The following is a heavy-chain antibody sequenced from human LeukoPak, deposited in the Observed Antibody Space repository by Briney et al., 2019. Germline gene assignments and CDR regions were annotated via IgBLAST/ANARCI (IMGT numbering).Heavy chain of an antibody. CDR2: INPNSGGT. CDR1: GYTFTGYY. J-gene: IGHJ4*02. D-gene: IGHD3-22*01. V-gene: IGHV1-2*02. Sequence: ASVKVSCKASGYTFTGYYMHWVRQAPGQGLEWMGWINPNSGGTNYAQKFQGRVTMTRDTSISTAYMELSRLRSDDTAVYYCAREALVSSGYYFDYWGQGTLVTVSS. CDR3: AREALVSSGYYFDY.